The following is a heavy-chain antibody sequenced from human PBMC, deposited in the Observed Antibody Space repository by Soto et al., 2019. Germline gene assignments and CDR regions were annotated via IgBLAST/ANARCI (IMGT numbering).Heavy chain of an antibody. V-gene: IGHV3-30*18. Sequence: GGSLRLSCAASGFTFSSYGMHWVRQAPGKGLEWVAVISYDGSNKYYADSVKGRFTISRDNSKNTLYLQMNSLRAEDTAVYYCAKTSAAGDHDAFDIWGQGTMVTVSS. CDR2: ISYDGSNK. J-gene: IGHJ3*02. CDR3: AKTSAAGDHDAFDI. D-gene: IGHD6-13*01. CDR1: GFTFSSYG.